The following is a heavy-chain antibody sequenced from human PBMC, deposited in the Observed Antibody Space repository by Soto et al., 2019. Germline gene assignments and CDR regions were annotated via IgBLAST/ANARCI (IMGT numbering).Heavy chain of an antibody. CDR1: GFSFSSAW. Sequence: EVQLVESGGGLVQPGGSLRLSCAVSGFSFSSAWMTWIHQAPGKGLERAAIMNEDGSERYYVDSVKGPFTISRDNVKNALFLEMNSLSVEDTAVYFCARVRVYSRFDYLGQGSLVTTSS. CDR2: MNEDGSER. J-gene: IGHJ4*02. V-gene: IGHV3-7*03. CDR3: ARVRVYSRFDY. D-gene: IGHD4-4*01.